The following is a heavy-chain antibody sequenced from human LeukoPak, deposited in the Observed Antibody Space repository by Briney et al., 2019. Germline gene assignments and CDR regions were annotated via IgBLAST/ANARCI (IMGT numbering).Heavy chain of an antibody. J-gene: IGHJ4*02. CDR1: GFTFSSYG. CDR2: ISYDGSNK. V-gene: IGHV3-30-3*01. Sequence: PGRSLRLSCAASGFTFSSYGMHWVRRAPGKGLEWVTFISYDGSNKYYADSVKGRFTISRDNSKNTLYLQMNSLRAEDTAVYYCAREFTLYLDYWGQGTLVTVSS. CDR3: AREFTLYLDY.